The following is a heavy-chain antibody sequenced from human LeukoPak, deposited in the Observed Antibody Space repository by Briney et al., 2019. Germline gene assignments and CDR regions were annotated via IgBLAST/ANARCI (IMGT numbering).Heavy chain of an antibody. CDR3: ARDYYDSSGYYYGGY. CDR2: ISSSSTTI. D-gene: IGHD3-22*01. J-gene: IGHJ4*02. V-gene: IGHV3-48*02. Sequence: GGSLRLSCAVSGLTFSSFSMSWVRQAPGKGLEWVSYISSSSTTIYYADSVKGRFTISRDNAKNSLYLQMNSLRDEDTAVYYCARDYYDSSGYYYGGYWGQGTLVTVSS. CDR1: GLTFSSFS.